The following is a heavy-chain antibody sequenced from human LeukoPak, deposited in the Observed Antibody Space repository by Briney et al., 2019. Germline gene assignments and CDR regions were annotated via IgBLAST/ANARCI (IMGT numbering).Heavy chain of an antibody. V-gene: IGHV3-20*04. D-gene: IGHD2-8*01. CDR2: ITWNAGTT. CDR1: GFTFDDYG. Sequence: PGGSLRLSCAASGFTFDDYGTSWVRQAPGKGLEWVSGITWNAGTTNYADSVKGRFTISRDNAKNSLYLQMNSLRAEDTALYYCARDLTLKGVCDYWGQGTLVTVSS. CDR3: ARDLTLKGVCDY. J-gene: IGHJ4*02.